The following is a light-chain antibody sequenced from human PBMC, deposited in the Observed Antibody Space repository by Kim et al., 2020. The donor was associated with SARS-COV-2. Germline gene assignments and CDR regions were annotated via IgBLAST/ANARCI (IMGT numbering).Light chain of an antibody. J-gene: IGLJ3*02. V-gene: IGLV1-47*01. Sequence: QSVLTQPPSASGTPGQRVTISCSGRSSNIGSNYVYWYQQLPRTAPKLLIYRNNQRPSGVPDRFSGSKSGTSASLAISGLRSEDEADYYCAAWDDSLSVLWVFGGGTQLTVL. CDR3: AAWDDSLSVLWV. CDR1: SSNIGSNY. CDR2: RNN.